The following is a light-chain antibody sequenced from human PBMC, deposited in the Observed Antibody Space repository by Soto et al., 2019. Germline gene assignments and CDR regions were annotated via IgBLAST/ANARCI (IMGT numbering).Light chain of an antibody. Sequence: QSALTQPASVSGSPGQSITISCTGTSSDVGSYNLVSWYQQHPGKAPKLMIYEGSKRPSGVSNRFSGSKSGNTASLTISGLQAEDEADYYCCSYAGSSTWGLGGGTKLPVL. CDR3: CSYAGSSTWG. J-gene: IGLJ3*02. V-gene: IGLV2-23*01. CDR2: EGS. CDR1: SSDVGSYNL.